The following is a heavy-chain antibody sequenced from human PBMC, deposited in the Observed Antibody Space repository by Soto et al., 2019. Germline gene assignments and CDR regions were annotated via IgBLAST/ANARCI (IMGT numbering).Heavy chain of an antibody. CDR1: GYTFTSYD. V-gene: IGHV1-8*01. J-gene: IGHJ3*02. Sequence: ASVKVSCKASGYTFTSYDINWVRQATGQGLEWMGWMNPNSGNTGYAQKFQGRVTMTRNTSISTAYMGLSSLRSEDTAVYYCARGGYYDSSGYPDAFDIWGQGTMVTVS. D-gene: IGHD3-22*01. CDR3: ARGGYYDSSGYPDAFDI. CDR2: MNPNSGNT.